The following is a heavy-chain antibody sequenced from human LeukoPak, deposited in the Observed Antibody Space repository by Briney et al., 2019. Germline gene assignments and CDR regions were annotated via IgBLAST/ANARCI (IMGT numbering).Heavy chain of an antibody. CDR1: GGSISSSSYY. D-gene: IGHD5-18*01. CDR3: ARAGYSYGRSLYYYGMDV. Sequence: SETLSLTCTVSGGSISSSSYYWGWIRQPPGKGLEWIGSIYYSGSTYYNPSLKSRVTISVDTSKNQFSLKLSSVTAADTAVYYCARAGYSYGRSLYYYGMDVWGQGTTVTVSS. J-gene: IGHJ6*02. CDR2: IYYSGST. V-gene: IGHV4-39*01.